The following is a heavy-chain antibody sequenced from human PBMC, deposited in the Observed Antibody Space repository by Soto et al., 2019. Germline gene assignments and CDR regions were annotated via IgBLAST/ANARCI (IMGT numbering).Heavy chain of an antibody. J-gene: IGHJ4*02. V-gene: IGHV1-18*01. Sequence: GASVKVACKASDYTFTSYGIIWVRQAPGQGLEWIGWISVYNGNTNYAQKFRGRVTMTTDISTTTAYMEMRSLRSDDTAVYYCARSGSSWNLREFDYWGQGTLLTAPQ. CDR2: ISVYNGNT. D-gene: IGHD6-13*01. CDR3: ARSGSSWNLREFDY. CDR1: DYTFTSYG.